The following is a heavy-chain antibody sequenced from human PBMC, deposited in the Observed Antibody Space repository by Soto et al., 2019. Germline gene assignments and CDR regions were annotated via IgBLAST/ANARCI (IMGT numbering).Heavy chain of an antibody. D-gene: IGHD6-13*01. Sequence: GASVKVSCKASGYTFTSYGISWVRQAPGQGLEWMGWISANNGNTNYAQKLQGRVTITTDESTSTAYMELSSLRSEDTAVYYCAYSSSWRTLDYWGQGTLVTVSS. CDR2: ISANNGNT. CDR1: GYTFTSYG. V-gene: IGHV1-18*01. CDR3: AYSSSWRTLDY. J-gene: IGHJ4*02.